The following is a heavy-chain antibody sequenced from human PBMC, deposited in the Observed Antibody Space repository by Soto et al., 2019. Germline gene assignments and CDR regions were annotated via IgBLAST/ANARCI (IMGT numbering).Heavy chain of an antibody. CDR2: IYYTGNT. CDR3: ASEVSSTDGMDV. CDR1: GGSISRSTYY. V-gene: IGHV4-39*01. D-gene: IGHD2-15*01. J-gene: IGHJ6*02. Sequence: PSETLSLTCTVSGGSISRSTYYWGWIRQPPGKGLEWIGSIYYTGNTFYSPSFRSRLTISVDTSKSQFSLKLRSVTAADTATYYCASEVSSTDGMDVWGQGTTVTV.